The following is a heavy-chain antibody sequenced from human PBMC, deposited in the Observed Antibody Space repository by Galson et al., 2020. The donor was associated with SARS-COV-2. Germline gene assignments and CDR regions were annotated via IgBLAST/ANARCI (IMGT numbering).Heavy chain of an antibody. CDR3: AKSAGTPTIDY. Sequence: TGGSLRLSCEASGFTFSSYGMHWVRQAPGKGLEWVAVISYDGSNKYYADSVKGRFTISRDNSKNTLYLQMNSLRAEDTAVYYCAKSAGTPTIDYWGQGTLVTVSS. CDR2: ISYDGSNK. J-gene: IGHJ4*02. CDR1: GFTFSSYG. D-gene: IGHD6-19*01. V-gene: IGHV3-30*18.